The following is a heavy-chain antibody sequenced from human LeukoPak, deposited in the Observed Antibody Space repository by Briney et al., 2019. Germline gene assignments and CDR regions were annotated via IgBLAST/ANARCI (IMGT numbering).Heavy chain of an antibody. V-gene: IGHV1-18*01. J-gene: IGHJ6*03. CDR3: ARVPNSGGSCYSRYCYYYYLDV. D-gene: IGHD2-15*01. Sequence: ASVKVSCKASGYTYTSYGISWVRQSPGQGLEWMGWISAYNGNTNYAKKLQGRVTMTTDTSTSTAYMELRNLRSDDTAVYYCARVPNSGGSCYSRYCYYYYLDVWGKGTTVTISS. CDR2: ISAYNGNT. CDR1: GYTYTSYG.